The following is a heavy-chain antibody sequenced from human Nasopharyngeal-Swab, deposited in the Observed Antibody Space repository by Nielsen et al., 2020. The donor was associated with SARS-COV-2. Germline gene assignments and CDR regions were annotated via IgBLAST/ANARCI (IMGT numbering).Heavy chain of an antibody. CDR3: AREGPGATLPQAAFDI. CDR2: IIPIFGTA. CDR1: GGTFSSYA. J-gene: IGHJ3*02. Sequence: SVKVSCKASGGTFSSYAISWVRQATGQGLEWMGGIIPIFGTANYAQKFQGRVTITAGESTSTAYMELSSLRSEDTAVYYCAREGPGATLPQAAFDIWGQGTMVTVSS. D-gene: IGHD1-26*01. V-gene: IGHV1-69*13.